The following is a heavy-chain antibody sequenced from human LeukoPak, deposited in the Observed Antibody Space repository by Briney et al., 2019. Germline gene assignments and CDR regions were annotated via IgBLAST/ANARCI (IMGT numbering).Heavy chain of an antibody. J-gene: IGHJ3*02. CDR3: ARNCGGDCHDAFDI. D-gene: IGHD2-21*01. Sequence: PSETLSLTCTVSGGSISNYYWSWIRQPPGKGLEWIGYIYYSGSTNYNPSLKSRVTISVDTSKNQFSLKLSSVTAADTAVYYCARNCGGDCHDAFDIWGQGTMVTVSS. V-gene: IGHV4-59*01. CDR1: GGSISNYY. CDR2: IYYSGST.